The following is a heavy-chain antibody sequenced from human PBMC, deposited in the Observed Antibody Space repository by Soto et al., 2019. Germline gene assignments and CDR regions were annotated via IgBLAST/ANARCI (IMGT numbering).Heavy chain of an antibody. CDR3: ARDPRYYGSGRPNWFDP. J-gene: IGHJ5*02. Sequence: AASVKVSCKASGYTFTSYGISWVRQAPGQGLEWMGWISAYNGNTNYAQKLQGRVTMTTDTSTSTAYMELRSLRSDDTAVYYCARDPRYYGSGRPNWFDPWGQGTLVTVSS. V-gene: IGHV1-18*01. D-gene: IGHD3-10*01. CDR2: ISAYNGNT. CDR1: GYTFTSYG.